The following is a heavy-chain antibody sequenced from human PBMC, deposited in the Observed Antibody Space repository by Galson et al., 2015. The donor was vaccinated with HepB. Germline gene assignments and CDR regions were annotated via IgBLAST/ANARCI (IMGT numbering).Heavy chain of an antibody. CDR1: GFSLSTSGVG. D-gene: IGHD3-9*01. CDR3: AHSGYDILAGPIDY. J-gene: IGHJ4*02. Sequence: ALVKPTQTLTLTCTFSGFSLSTSGVGVGWIRQPPGKALEWLALIYWDDDKRYSPSLKSRLTITKDTSKNQVVLTMTNMDPVDTATYYCAHSGYDILAGPIDYWGQGTLVTVSS. V-gene: IGHV2-5*02. CDR2: IYWDDDK.